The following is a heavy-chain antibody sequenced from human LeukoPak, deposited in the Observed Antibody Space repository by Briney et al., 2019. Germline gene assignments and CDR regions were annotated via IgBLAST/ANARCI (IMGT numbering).Heavy chain of an antibody. V-gene: IGHV4-4*07. CDR3: AREPYSSGFNWFTP. CDR1: GGSISSYY. Sequence: TSSETLSLTCTVSGGSISSYYWSWIRQPAGKGLEWIGRIYTSGSTNYNPSLKSRVTMSVDTSKNQFSLKLSSVTAADTAVYYCAREPYSSGFNWFTPGAREPWSPSPQ. D-gene: IGHD6-19*01. J-gene: IGHJ5*02. CDR2: IYTSGST.